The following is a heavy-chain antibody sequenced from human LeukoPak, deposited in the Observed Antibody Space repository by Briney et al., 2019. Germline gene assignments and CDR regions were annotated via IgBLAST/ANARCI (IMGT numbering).Heavy chain of an antibody. Sequence: GESLKISCKGSGYSFTSYWIGWVRQMPGKGLEWMGIIYPGDSETRYSPSFQGQVPISADKSISTAYLQWSSLKASDTAMYYCARGSLGSSGYPYYFDYWGQGTLVTVSS. CDR3: ARGSLGSSGYPYYFDY. CDR1: GYSFTSYW. D-gene: IGHD3-22*01. V-gene: IGHV5-51*01. CDR2: IYPGDSET. J-gene: IGHJ4*02.